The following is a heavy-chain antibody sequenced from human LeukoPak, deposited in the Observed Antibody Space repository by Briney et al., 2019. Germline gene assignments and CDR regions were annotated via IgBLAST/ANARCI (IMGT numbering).Heavy chain of an antibody. V-gene: IGHV4-4*07. CDR2: IYISGSGST. CDR3: ARDGLAVAATWFDP. Sequence: PSETLSLTCTVSGGSISSYYWSWIRQPAGKGLEWIGRIYISGSGSTNYNPSLKSRVTMSVDTSKNQFSLKLSSVTAADTAVYYCARDGLAVAATWFDPWGQGTLVTVSS. CDR1: GGSISSYY. J-gene: IGHJ5*02. D-gene: IGHD6-19*01.